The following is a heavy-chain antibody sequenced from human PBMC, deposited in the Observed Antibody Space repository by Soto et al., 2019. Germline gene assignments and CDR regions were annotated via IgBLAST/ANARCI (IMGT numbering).Heavy chain of an antibody. CDR1: GFTFRDYE. CDR2: ISSSGTTI. V-gene: IGHV3-48*03. D-gene: IGHD2-15*01. J-gene: IGHJ3*01. Sequence: PGGSLRLSCAASGFTFRDYEMHWVRQAPRKGLQWVSYISSSGTTIYYSESVKGRFTISRDTAKNSLYLQLSGLRADDTAVYYCARRIWDPAVVAVATRGAFDVWGQGTMVTVSS. CDR3: ARRIWDPAVVAVATRGAFDV.